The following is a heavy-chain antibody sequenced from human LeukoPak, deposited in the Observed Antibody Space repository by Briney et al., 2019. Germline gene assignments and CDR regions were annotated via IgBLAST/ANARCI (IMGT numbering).Heavy chain of an antibody. D-gene: IGHD6-19*01. CDR2: IYYSGST. Sequence: PSETLSLTCIVSGASLSSYYWRWLRQPPEKGLEWIGDIYYSGSTNYNPSLKSRVTISVDTSKNQFSLKLSSVTAADTAVYYCARAQEQWLVLGAIDYWGQGTLVSVSS. J-gene: IGHJ4*02. CDR1: GASLSSYY. CDR3: ARAQEQWLVLGAIDY. V-gene: IGHV4-59*01.